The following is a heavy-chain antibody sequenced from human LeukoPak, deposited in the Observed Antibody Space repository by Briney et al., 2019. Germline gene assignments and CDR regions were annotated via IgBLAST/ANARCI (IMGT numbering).Heavy chain of an antibody. CDR2: ISGDGGKT. CDR3: ARESESSGWYDY. J-gene: IGHJ4*02. Sequence: GGSLRLSCAGPGFMFHDYAIHWVRQAPGKGLEWVSLISGDGGKTFYADSVKGRFTISRDNSKNSLYLQMNSLRSDDTALYYCARESESSGWYDYWGQGTLVTVSS. V-gene: IGHV3-43*02. D-gene: IGHD6-19*01. CDR1: GFMFHDYA.